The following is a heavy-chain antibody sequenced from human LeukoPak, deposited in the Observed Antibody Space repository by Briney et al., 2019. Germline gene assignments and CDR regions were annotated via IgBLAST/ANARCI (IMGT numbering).Heavy chain of an antibody. D-gene: IGHD6-25*01. J-gene: IGHJ4*02. CDR2: IWKDGRNA. V-gene: IGHV3-33*06. Sequence: PGRPLRLSCVASGFTFSTYGMHWVRQAPGKGLEWLTVIWKDGRNAYFADSVKGRFTISRDDSQNTLYPQMNSLRAEDTAVYYCVKERGGLSGSFYFDYWGQGTLVTVSS. CDR3: VKERGGLSGSFYFDY. CDR1: GFTFSTYG.